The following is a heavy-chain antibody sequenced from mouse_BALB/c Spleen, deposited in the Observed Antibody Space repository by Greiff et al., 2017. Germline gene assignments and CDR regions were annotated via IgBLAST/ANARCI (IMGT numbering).Heavy chain of an antibody. CDR3: ARENYRYDSAY. D-gene: IGHD2-14*01. CDR2: IWAGGST. J-gene: IGHJ3*01. Sequence: QVHVKQSGPGLVAPSQSLSITCTVSGFSLTSYGVHWVRQPPGKGLEWLGVIWAGGSTNYNSALMSRLSISKDNSKSQVFLKMNSLQTDDTAMYYCARENYRYDSAYWGQGTLVTVSA. V-gene: IGHV2-9*02. CDR1: GFSLTSYG.